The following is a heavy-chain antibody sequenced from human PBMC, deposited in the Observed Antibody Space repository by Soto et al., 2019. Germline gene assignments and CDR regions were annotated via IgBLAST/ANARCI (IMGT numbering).Heavy chain of an antibody. CDR1: EYSFTTYW. V-gene: IGHV5-51*01. Sequence: PGESLKISCKGSEYSFTTYWICWVRQMPGKGLEWMGIIYPGDSDIKYSPSFQGQVTISVDRSISTAYLQWSSLKASDTAIYFCARQKGGYDYDSWGQGTLVTVSS. CDR3: ARQKGGYDYDS. J-gene: IGHJ5*01. CDR2: IYPGDSDI. D-gene: IGHD5-12*01.